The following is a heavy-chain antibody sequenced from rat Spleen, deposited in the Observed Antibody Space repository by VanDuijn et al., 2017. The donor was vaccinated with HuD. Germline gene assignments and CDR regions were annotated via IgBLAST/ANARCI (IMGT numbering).Heavy chain of an antibody. CDR2: MRYDGDT. D-gene: IGHD1-10*01. CDR3: TRSPYNNYVMDA. J-gene: IGHJ4*01. V-gene: IGHV2-63*01. CDR1: GFSLTGNN. Sequence: QVQLKESGPGLVQPSQTLSLTCTVSGFSLTGNNVNWIRQAPGKGLEWMGRMRYDGDTNYNSTLKSRLSISRDTSKNQVFLKMNSLQTDDTAIYYCTRSPYNNYVMDAWGQGVSVTVSS.